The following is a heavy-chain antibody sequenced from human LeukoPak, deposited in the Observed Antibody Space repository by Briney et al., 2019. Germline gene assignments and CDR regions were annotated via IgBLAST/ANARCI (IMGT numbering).Heavy chain of an antibody. CDR2: INHSGST. J-gene: IGHJ6*03. D-gene: IGHD5-18*01. V-gene: IGHV4-34*01. CDR3: AREVDTAPLGYYYYYYMDV. CDR1: GGSFSGYY. Sequence: PSETLSLTCAVYGGSFSGYYWSWIRQPPGKGLEGIGEINHSGSTNYNPSLKSRATISVDTSKNQFSLKLSSVTAADTAVYYCAREVDTAPLGYYYYYYMDVWGKGTTVTVSS.